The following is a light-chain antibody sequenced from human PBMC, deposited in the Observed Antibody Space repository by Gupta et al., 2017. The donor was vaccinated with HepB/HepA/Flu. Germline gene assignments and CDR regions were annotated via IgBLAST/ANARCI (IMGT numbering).Light chain of an antibody. V-gene: IGKV6-21*01. CDR3: QQTSTLPWT. Sequence: EIVLTQSPDFQSVTPKEKVTITCRATQSIGTSLHWYQHKPGQSPKLLIKYASQSFSGVPSRFSGSGSGTDFTLTTNNVEAEDAGTFFCQQTSTLPWTFGQGTKVEIK. CDR1: QSIGTS. CDR2: YAS. J-gene: IGKJ1*01.